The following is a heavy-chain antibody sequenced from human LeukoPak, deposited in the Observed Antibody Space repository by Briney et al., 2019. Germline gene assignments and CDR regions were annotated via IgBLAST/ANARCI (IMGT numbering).Heavy chain of an antibody. CDR3: ARSAEAYYDILTGYYGLDP. CDR2: INPNSGGT. Sequence: ASVKVSCKASGYTFTGYYLHWVRQAPGQGLEWMGWINPNSGGTNYAQKFQGRVTMTRDTSISTAYMELSRLRSDDTAVYYCARSAEAYYDILTGYYGLDPWGQGTLVTVSS. J-gene: IGHJ5*02. CDR1: GYTFTGYY. V-gene: IGHV1-2*02. D-gene: IGHD3-9*01.